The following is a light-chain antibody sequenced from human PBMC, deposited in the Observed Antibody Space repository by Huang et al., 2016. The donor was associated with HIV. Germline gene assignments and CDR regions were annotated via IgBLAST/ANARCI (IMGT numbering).Light chain of an antibody. Sequence: EIVLTQSPGTLSLSSGERATLSCRASQSVSSVYLAWYQQKPGQAPRLLIYDTIRRATGIPDRCSGSGSGTEFTLTISRLEPEDFAVYYCQQYGNSPETFGQGTRVEVK. V-gene: IGKV3-20*01. CDR3: QQYGNSPET. CDR2: DTI. J-gene: IGKJ1*01. CDR1: QSVSSVY.